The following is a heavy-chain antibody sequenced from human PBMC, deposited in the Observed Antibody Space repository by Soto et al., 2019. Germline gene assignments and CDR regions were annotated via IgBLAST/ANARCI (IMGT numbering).Heavy chain of an antibody. CDR1: GECVNAYY. V-gene: IGHV4-34*01. Sequence: HAGTLDLTRAVYGECVNAYYWTWIRPPTGRGLEWIGEIDLSGSTNYNPSLEGRVTMSIDTAKNRFSLNVTSVTAADTAVYYCVRGLRYSGMDVWGQGTTVTVSS. D-gene: IGHD2-15*01. CDR2: IDLSGST. CDR3: VRGLRYSGMDV. J-gene: IGHJ6*02.